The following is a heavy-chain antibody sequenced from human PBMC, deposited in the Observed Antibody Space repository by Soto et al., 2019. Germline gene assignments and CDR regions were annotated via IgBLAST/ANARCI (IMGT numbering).Heavy chain of an antibody. V-gene: IGHV3-48*01. CDR3: ARDNPSGYGDC. D-gene: IGHD5-12*01. CDR1: GFTFSSHS. J-gene: IGHJ4*02. CDR2: ISSSSSTI. Sequence: GGSLRLSCAASGFTFSSHSVNWVRQAPGKGLEWVSYISSSSSTIYYADSVKGRFTISRDNAKNSLSLQMNSLRAEDTAVYYCARDNPSGYGDCWGQGTLVTVSS.